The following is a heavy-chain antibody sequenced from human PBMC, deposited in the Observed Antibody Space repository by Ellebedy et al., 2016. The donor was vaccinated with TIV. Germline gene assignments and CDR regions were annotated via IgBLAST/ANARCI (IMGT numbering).Heavy chain of an antibody. Sequence: GGSLRLXXAASGFTFSIYWMNWVRQAPGKGLEWVSSISSSSSYIYYADSVKGRFTISRDNAKNSLYLQMNSLRAEDTAVYYCARVDYGGNFFDAFDIWGQGTMVTVSS. D-gene: IGHD4-23*01. CDR3: ARVDYGGNFFDAFDI. CDR1: GFTFSIYW. J-gene: IGHJ3*02. V-gene: IGHV3-21*01. CDR2: ISSSSSYI.